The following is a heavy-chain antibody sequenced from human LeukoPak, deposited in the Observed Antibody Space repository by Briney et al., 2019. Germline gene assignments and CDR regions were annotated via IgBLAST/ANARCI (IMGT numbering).Heavy chain of an antibody. J-gene: IGHJ4*02. V-gene: IGHV4-59*01. D-gene: IGHD3-10*01. CDR1: GGSISSYY. CDR2: IDYSGAT. CDR3: ARVGSYCFEY. Sequence: SETLSLTCTVSGGSISSYYWTWIRQPPGKGLEWIGYIDYSGATNYNPSLKSRVTMSVDTSKHQFSLKLSSVTAADTAVYYCARVGSYCFEYWGQGTLVTVSS.